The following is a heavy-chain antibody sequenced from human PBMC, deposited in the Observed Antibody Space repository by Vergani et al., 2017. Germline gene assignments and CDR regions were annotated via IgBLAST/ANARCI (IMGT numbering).Heavy chain of an antibody. Sequence: QVQLQQWGGGLLKPSETLSLTCVVNGGSFTSYHWTWIRQSPGEGLEWVGDIDHTGRPDYNPSLKSRLTMSEDKSPNQFSLTLNSVTATDTAIYFCARVNTETNGHLYYYYYMDVWGQGTAVTVS. J-gene: IGHJ6*03. CDR2: IDHTGRP. CDR1: GGSFTSYH. V-gene: IGHV4-34*01. D-gene: IGHD4-11*01. CDR3: ARVNTETNGHLYYYYYMDV.